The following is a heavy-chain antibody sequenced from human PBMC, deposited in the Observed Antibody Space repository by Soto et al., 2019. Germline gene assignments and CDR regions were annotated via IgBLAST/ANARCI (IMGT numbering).Heavy chain of an antibody. V-gene: IGHV1-69*01. CDR2: IIPIFGTA. CDR3: ATSPRSYYPPNWFDP. D-gene: IGHD1-26*01. CDR1: GGTFSSYA. J-gene: IGHJ5*02. Sequence: QVQLVQSGAGVKKPGSSVKVSCKASGGTFSSYAISWVRQAPGQGLEWMGGIIPIFGTANYAQKFQGRVTITADESTSTAYMELSSLRSEDTAVYYCATSPRSYYPPNWFDPWGQGTLVTVSS.